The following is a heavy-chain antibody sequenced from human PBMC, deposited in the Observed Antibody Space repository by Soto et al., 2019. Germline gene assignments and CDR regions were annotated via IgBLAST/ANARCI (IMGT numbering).Heavy chain of an antibody. J-gene: IGHJ4*02. D-gene: IGHD3-22*01. Sequence: SVNLAWKAAGGAFSSYARSWARQAPGQGLEWMGGIIPIFGTANYAQKFQGRVTITADESTSTAYMELSSLRSEDTAVYYCARRFYYDSSGYSGFDYWGQGTLVTVSP. V-gene: IGHV1-69*13. CDR2: IIPIFGTA. CDR3: ARRFYYDSSGYSGFDY. CDR1: GGAFSSYA.